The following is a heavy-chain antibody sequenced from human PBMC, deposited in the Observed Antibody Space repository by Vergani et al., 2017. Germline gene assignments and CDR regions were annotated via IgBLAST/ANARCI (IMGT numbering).Heavy chain of an antibody. V-gene: IGHV3-49*04. D-gene: IGHD3-10*01. CDR3: TRGGSYYSY. Sequence: EVQLVESGGGLVQPGRSLRLSCTASGFSFGDNAMSWVRQAPGKGLEWVGFIRSKAYGGTAEYAASAKGIFTISRDNSKSIAYLQVDSLKTEDTGVYFCTRGGSYYSYWGQGTLVTVSS. J-gene: IGHJ4*02. CDR2: IRSKAYGGTA. CDR1: GFSFGDNA.